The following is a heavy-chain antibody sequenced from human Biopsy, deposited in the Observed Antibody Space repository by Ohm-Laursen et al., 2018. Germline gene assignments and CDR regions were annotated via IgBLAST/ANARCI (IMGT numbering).Heavy chain of an antibody. CDR2: ISETSSHI. D-gene: IGHD6-6*01. CDR1: GFSVSSYD. Sequence: SLRLSCTASGFSVSSYDMNWVRQAPGKGLEWISYISETSSHIYDADSVRGRFTVARDNAKNSLYLQLNSLRVEDTAVYYCARDSSRRAREGGMDVWGQGTTVTVSS. V-gene: IGHV3-21*01. J-gene: IGHJ6*02. CDR3: ARDSSRRAREGGMDV.